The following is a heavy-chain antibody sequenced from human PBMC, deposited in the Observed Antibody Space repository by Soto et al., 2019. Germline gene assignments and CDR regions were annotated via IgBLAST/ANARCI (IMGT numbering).Heavy chain of an antibody. V-gene: IGHV4-31*03. D-gene: IGHD3-10*01. CDR1: GGSISSGGYY. Sequence: QVQLQESGPGLVKPSQTLSLTCTVSGGSISSGGYYWSWIRQHPGKGLEWIGYIYYSGSTYYNPSLRSRVTTPVGASKSQFCVKLSSVTAADTAVYYCASIVSSAHGEFSDWGQGTLVTVSS. J-gene: IGHJ4*02. CDR2: IYYSGST. CDR3: ASIVSSAHGEFSD.